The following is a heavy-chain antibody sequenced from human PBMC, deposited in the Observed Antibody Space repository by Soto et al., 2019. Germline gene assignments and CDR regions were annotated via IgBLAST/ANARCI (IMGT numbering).Heavy chain of an antibody. CDR1: GFTFSSYA. D-gene: IGHD3-22*01. V-gene: IGHV3-23*01. CDR3: AKDYYYDSSGYDWWAFDI. Sequence: GGSQRLSCAASGFTFSSYAMSWVRQAPGKGLEWVSAISGSGGSTYYADSVKGRFTISRDNSKNTLYLQMNSLRAEDTAVYYCAKDYYYDSSGYDWWAFDIWGQGTMVTVSS. J-gene: IGHJ3*02. CDR2: ISGSGGST.